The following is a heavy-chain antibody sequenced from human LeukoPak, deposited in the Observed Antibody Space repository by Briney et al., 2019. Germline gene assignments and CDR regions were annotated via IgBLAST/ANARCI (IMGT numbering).Heavy chain of an antibody. V-gene: IGHV4-4*07. CDR1: DDSISSYY. D-gene: IGHD4-17*01. Sequence: SETLSLTCTVSDDSISSYYRSWIRQPAGKGLEWIGRIYTSGQTNYNPSLESRVTMSVDKSKNQLSLKLTSVTAADTAVYYCARDGMTTATAAFDVWGQGTMVTVSS. CDR2: IYTSGQT. CDR3: ARDGMTTATAAFDV. J-gene: IGHJ3*01.